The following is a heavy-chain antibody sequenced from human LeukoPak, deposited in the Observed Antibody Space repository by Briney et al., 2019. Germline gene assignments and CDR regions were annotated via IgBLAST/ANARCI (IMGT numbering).Heavy chain of an antibody. J-gene: IGHJ4*02. Sequence: ASVKVSCKASGYTFTSYDISWVRQAPGQGLEWMGWISAYTGNTYYTQNFQGRVTMTTDTSTSAAYMELRSLRAEDTAVYYCARDLSYDSSGYYGTYYFDYWGQGTLVTVSS. D-gene: IGHD3-22*01. CDR1: GYTFTSYD. CDR2: ISAYTGNT. V-gene: IGHV1-18*01. CDR3: ARDLSYDSSGYYGTYYFDY.